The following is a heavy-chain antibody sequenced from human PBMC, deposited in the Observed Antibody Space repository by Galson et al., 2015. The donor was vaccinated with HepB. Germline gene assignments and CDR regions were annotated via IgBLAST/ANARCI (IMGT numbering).Heavy chain of an antibody. CDR2: ISGSGGST. D-gene: IGHD5-18*01. Sequence: SLRLSCAASGFTFSSYAMSWVRQAPGKGLEWVSAISGSGGSTYYADSVKGRFTTSRDNSQNTLYLQMNSLRAEHTAVYYWAKDVKGSYGRNYFDYWGQGTLVTVSS. CDR1: GFTFSSYA. J-gene: IGHJ4*02. V-gene: IGHV3-23*01. CDR3: AKDVKGSYGRNYFDY.